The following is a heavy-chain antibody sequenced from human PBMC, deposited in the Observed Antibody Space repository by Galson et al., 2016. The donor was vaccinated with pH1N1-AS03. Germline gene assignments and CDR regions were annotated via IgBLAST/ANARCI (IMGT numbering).Heavy chain of an antibody. CDR3: ARQDSSGYFHGLDV. V-gene: IGHV3-74*01. D-gene: IGHD3-22*01. CDR2: INNEGIST. J-gene: IGHJ3*01. Sequence: SLRLSCAASGFTFTTYWMHWVRQAPGGGLVWVSSINNEGISTRGTDSVKGRFFISRDNAKNTVYLQMNSLRVEDTAVYYCARQDSSGYFHGLDVRGRGTTVTVSS. CDR1: GFTFTTYW.